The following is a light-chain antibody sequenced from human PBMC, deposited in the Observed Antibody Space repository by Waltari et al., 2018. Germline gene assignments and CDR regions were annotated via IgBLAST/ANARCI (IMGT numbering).Light chain of an antibody. CDR1: QNIRTH. CDR3: QQSFSSPWT. CDR2: AAS. J-gene: IGKJ1*01. Sequence: DIQMTQSPSSLSASVGDTVTVTCRASQNIRTHLNWYQQKPTTAPKLLIYAASTLHRCVPSRFSGSGSETDFTLTVTNLQPDDFAIYFCQQSFSSPWTFGQGTRV. V-gene: IGKV1-39*01.